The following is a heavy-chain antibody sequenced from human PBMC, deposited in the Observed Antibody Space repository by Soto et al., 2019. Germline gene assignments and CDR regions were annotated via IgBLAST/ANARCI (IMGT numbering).Heavy chain of an antibody. Sequence: EVQLVESGGGLVQPGGSLRLSCAASGFTFSTYWMSWVRQAPGKGPEWVANIKGDESEKYYVDSVKGRFTISRDNAKNSLYLQMNSLRAEDTGMYYCGREGQNGVPHGDYWGEGTVVIVSS. CDR1: GFTFSTYW. D-gene: IGHD2-8*01. V-gene: IGHV3-7*04. CDR2: IKGDESEK. CDR3: GREGQNGVPHGDY. J-gene: IGHJ4*02.